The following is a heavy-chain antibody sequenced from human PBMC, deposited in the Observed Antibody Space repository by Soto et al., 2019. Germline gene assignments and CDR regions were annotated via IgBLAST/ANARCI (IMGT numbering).Heavy chain of an antibody. Sequence: EVQLLESGGGLAHPGGSLRLSCTASGFTFSNYAMAWVRQAPGRGLEWVAGIYGRGRGIEYADSVKGRFTISRANSKNTVYLEMNSLRGDDTAVYYCAKDAVPGDGWWLLDHWGQGTVVTVSS. D-gene: IGHD2-21*02. CDR1: GFTFSNYA. J-gene: IGHJ4*02. V-gene: IGHV3-23*03. CDR3: AKDAVPGDGWWLLDH. CDR2: IYGRGRGI.